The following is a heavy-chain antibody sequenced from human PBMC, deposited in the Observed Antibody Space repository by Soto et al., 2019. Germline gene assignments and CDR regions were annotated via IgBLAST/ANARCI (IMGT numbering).Heavy chain of an antibody. J-gene: IGHJ2*01. CDR2: INAGNGNT. CDR3: ARGGSLYWYFDL. CDR1: GYTFTNYA. Sequence: ASVKVSCKASGYTFTNYARHWVRQAPGQRLEWMGCINAGNGNTKYSQKFQGRVTITRDTSASTAYMELSSLRSEDTAVYYCARGGSLYWYFDLWGRGTLVTVSS. V-gene: IGHV1-3*01. D-gene: IGHD1-26*01.